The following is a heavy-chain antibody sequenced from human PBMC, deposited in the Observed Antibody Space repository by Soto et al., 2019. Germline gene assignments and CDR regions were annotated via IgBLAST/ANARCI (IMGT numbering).Heavy chain of an antibody. CDR3: AKDPLGDGSGWPYYFDY. Sequence: PGGSLRLSCAASGFIFSDYAMHWVRQAPGKGLQWVAVSSYDGRNKFYADSVKGRITISRDNSKNMLYLEMNSLRAEDTAVYYCAKDPLGDGSGWPYYFDYWGQGTLVTVSS. CDR1: GFIFSDYA. V-gene: IGHV3-30*04. D-gene: IGHD6-19*01. CDR2: SSYDGRNK. J-gene: IGHJ4*02.